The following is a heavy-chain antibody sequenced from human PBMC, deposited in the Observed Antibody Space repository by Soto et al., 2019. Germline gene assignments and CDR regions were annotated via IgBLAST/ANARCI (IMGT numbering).Heavy chain of an antibody. J-gene: IGHJ4*02. CDR1: GFTFSSCA. D-gene: IGHD3-3*01. CDR3: ARDKGDLRLLEWSYYFDY. CDR2: ISYDGSNK. Sequence: QVQLVESGGGVVQPGRSLRLSCAASGFTFSSCAMHWVRQAPGKGLEWVALISYDGSNKYYADSVKGRFTISRDNSKNTLYLQMNSLRVEATAVYYCARDKGDLRLLEWSYYFDYWGQGTLVTVSS. V-gene: IGHV3-30-3*01.